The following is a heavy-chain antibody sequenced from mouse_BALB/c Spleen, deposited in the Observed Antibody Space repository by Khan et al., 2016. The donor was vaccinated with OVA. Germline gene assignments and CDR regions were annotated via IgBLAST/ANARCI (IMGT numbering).Heavy chain of an antibody. CDR2: ISYSGGT. J-gene: IGHJ2*01. D-gene: IGHD1-1*01. CDR1: GYSITSGYA. CDR3: ARGNYYGYYFDY. V-gene: IGHV3-2*02. Sequence: EVELVESGPGLVTPSQSLSLTCTVTGYSITSGYAWNWIRQFPGNKLEWMGYISYSGGTSYNPSLKSRISITRDTSKNQFFLQLNSVTTEDTATYYCARGNYYGYYFDYWGQGTPLTVAS.